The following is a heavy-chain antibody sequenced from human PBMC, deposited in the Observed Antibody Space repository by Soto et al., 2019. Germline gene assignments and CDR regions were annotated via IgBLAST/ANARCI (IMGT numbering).Heavy chain of an antibody. Sequence: GESLKISCNGSGYNFANYWIGWVRQMPGKGLEWMGMIFPGDSDTKNSPSLQGQITMSVDKSKSSAYLQWRSLKASDTAMYYCAAGYSTGLDGFDIWGQGTMVTVSS. J-gene: IGHJ3*02. CDR3: AAGYSTGLDGFDI. V-gene: IGHV5-51*01. CDR2: IFPGDSDT. D-gene: IGHD6-19*01. CDR1: GYNFANYW.